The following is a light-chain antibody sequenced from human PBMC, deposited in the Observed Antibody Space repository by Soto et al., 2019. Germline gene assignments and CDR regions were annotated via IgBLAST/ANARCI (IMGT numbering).Light chain of an antibody. Sequence: EIVMTQSPATLAVSPGERATLSCRASQSVSINLAWYQQKPGQAPRLLIYGASTRATGIPARFSGSGSGTEFTLTISSLQSEDFVVYYCQQYNYWPMYTFGQGTKLEIK. CDR3: QQYNYWPMYT. J-gene: IGKJ2*01. CDR1: QSVSIN. V-gene: IGKV3-15*01. CDR2: GAS.